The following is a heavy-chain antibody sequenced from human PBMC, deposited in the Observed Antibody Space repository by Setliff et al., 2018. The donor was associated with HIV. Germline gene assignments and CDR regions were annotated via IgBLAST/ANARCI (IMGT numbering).Heavy chain of an antibody. J-gene: IGHJ4*02. CDR1: GASISSSSYS. Sequence: SETLSLTCSVSGASISSSSYSWGWIRQPPGKGLEWIGSLYSSGRTYYKSSLKSRVTISVDTSRNQISLRLDSLTAADTAVYYCAGGPGTTSIDYWAQGTLVTVSS. D-gene: IGHD1-26*01. V-gene: IGHV4-39*01. CDR3: AGGPGTTSIDY. CDR2: LYSSGRT.